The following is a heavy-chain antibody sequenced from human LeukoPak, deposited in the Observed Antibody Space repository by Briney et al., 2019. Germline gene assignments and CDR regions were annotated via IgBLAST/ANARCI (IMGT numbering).Heavy chain of an antibody. CDR1: GDSISSDY. CDR3: AKSHPAVTTTDWYFGL. J-gene: IGHJ2*01. Sequence: SETLSLTCSASGDSISSDYWSWIRQPPGKGLEWIGYISYSGSTKSNPALKSRVTISGDRSKNQFSLKMTSVTAADTAVYYCAKSHPAVTTTDWYFGLWGRGTLVTVSS. CDR2: ISYSGST. V-gene: IGHV4-59*01. D-gene: IGHD4-17*01.